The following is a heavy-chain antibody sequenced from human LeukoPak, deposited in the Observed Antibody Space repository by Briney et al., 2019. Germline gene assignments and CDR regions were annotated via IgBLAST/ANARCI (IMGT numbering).Heavy chain of an antibody. Sequence: SETLSLTCTVSGGSITNNYWSWIRQTPGKGLEWIGYIYYSGTTTYNPSLKSRVTISIDTSKNQFSLKLSSVTAADTAVYYCAIEGGGYFDYWGQGTLVTVSS. CDR3: AIEGGGYFDY. CDR2: IYYSGTT. J-gene: IGHJ4*02. D-gene: IGHD2-15*01. V-gene: IGHV4-59*12. CDR1: GGSITNNY.